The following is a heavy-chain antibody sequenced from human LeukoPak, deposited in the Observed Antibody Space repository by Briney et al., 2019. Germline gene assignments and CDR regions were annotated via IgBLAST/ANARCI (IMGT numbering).Heavy chain of an antibody. CDR2: TYYRSKWYN. D-gene: IGHD2-2*01. V-gene: IGHV6-1*01. CDR1: GDSVSSNTAA. J-gene: IGHJ6*02. CDR3: ARDRGDIVVVPAAMPAYYYYYGMDV. Sequence: RSQTLSLTCAISGDSVSSNTAAWNWIRQSPSRGLEWLGRTYYRSKWYNDYAVSVKSRITINPDTSKNQFSLQLNSVTPEDTAVYYCARDRGDIVVVPAAMPAYYYYYGMDVWGQGTTVTVSS.